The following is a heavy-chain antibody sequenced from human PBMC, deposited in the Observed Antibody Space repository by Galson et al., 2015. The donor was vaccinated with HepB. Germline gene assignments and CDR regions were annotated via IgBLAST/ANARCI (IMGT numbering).Heavy chain of an antibody. CDR3: ARQGLVTVALVY. Sequence: SLRLSCAASEFTFSSYSMSWVRQAPGKGLEWVAVIWYDGSNKYYADSVKGRFTISRGNSKNTLYLQMNSLRAEDTAVYYCARQGLVTVALVYWGQGTLVTVSS. CDR2: IWYDGSNK. CDR1: EFTFSSYS. D-gene: IGHD4-11*01. V-gene: IGHV3-33*08. J-gene: IGHJ4*02.